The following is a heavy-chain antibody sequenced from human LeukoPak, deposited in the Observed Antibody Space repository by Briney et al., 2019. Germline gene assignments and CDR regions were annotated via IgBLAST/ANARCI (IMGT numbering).Heavy chain of an antibody. D-gene: IGHD3-22*01. CDR2: IYYSGST. J-gene: IGHJ4*02. V-gene: IGHV4-31*03. Sequence: SQTLSLTCTVSGGSISSGGYYWSWIRQHPGKGLEWIGYIYYSGSTYYNPSLKSRVTISVDTSRNQFSLKLSSVTAADTAGYYCARDPRAYYDRSGYSDAFDIWGQGTLVIVSS. CDR1: GGSISSGGYY. CDR3: ARDPRAYYDRSGYSDAFDI.